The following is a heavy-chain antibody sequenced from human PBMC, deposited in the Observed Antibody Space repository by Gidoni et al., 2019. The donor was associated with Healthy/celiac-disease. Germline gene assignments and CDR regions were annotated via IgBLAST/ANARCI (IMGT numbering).Heavy chain of an antibody. D-gene: IGHD6-6*01. J-gene: IGHJ6*02. CDR3: ARDLGAIAAPGGMDV. CDR2: IKQDGSEK. V-gene: IGHV3-7*01. CDR1: GFTFSSYW. Sequence: EVQLVESGGGLVQPGGSLRLSCAASGFTFSSYWMSWVRQAPGKGLEWVANIKQDGSEKYYVDSVKGRFTISRDNAKNSLYLQMNSLRAEDTAVYYCARDLGAIAAPGGMDVWGQGTTVTVSS.